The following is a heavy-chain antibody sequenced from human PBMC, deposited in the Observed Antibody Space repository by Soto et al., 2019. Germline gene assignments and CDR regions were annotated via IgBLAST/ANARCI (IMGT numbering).Heavy chain of an antibody. D-gene: IGHD1-26*01. CDR1: GFIFSDHY. V-gene: IGHV3-72*01. J-gene: IGHJ4*02. CDR3: VRNLASGGTYYIDY. CDR2: VRDKANGYTT. Sequence: EVQLVESGGGLVEPGGSLRLSCAASGFIFSDHYMDWVRQAPGKGLEWIGRVRDKANGYTTEYAASVRGRFTVSRDDSTNSLDLQMNRLQIEDTAMYYCVRNLASGGTYYIDYWGQGTLVTVSS.